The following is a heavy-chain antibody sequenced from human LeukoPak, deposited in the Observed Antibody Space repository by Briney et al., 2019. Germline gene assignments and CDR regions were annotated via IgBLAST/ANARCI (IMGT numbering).Heavy chain of an antibody. V-gene: IGHV4-39*01. CDR2: IYYSGST. Sequence: SETLSLTCTVSSGSISSSSYYWGWIRQPPGKGLERIVSIYYSGSTYYNPSLKSRVTISVDTSKNQFSLKLSSVTAADTAVYYCARHSIPHYGGKEEEPPFDYWGQGTLVTVSS. CDR3: ARHSIPHYGGKEEEPPFDY. D-gene: IGHD4-23*01. CDR1: SGSISSSSYY. J-gene: IGHJ4*02.